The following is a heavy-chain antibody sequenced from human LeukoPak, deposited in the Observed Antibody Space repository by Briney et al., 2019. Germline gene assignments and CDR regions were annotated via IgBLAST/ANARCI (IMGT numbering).Heavy chain of an antibody. CDR2: ISSSSSYT. D-gene: IGHD6-13*01. Sequence: GGSLRLSCAASGFTFSSYAMSWIRQAPGKGLEWVSYISSSSSYTNYADSVKGRFTISRDNAKNSLYLQMNSLRAEDTAVYYCARDHRPYSSSPRWFDPWGQGTLVTVSS. CDR3: ARDHRPYSSSPRWFDP. J-gene: IGHJ5*02. V-gene: IGHV3-11*06. CDR1: GFTFSSYA.